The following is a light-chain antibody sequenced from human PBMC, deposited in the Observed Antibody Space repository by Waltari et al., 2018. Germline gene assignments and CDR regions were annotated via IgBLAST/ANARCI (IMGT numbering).Light chain of an antibody. J-gene: IGLJ2*01. Sequence: QSVLTQRPSVYAAAGPNVTISCPGTSPNIGKTSVSWYQQHTGTAPKLLIYDNNKRPSGIPDRFSGSKSGTSATLGITGLQTGNEADYYCGAGDSSLSIVLFGGGTKLTVL. V-gene: IGLV1-51*01. CDR3: GAGDSSLSIVL. CDR2: DNN. CDR1: SPNIGKTS.